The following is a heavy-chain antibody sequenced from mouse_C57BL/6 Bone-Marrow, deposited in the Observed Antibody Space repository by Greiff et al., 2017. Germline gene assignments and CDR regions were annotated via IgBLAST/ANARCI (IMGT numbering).Heavy chain of an antibody. Sequence: EVHLVESGGGLVQPKGSLKLSCAASGFSFNTYAMNWVRQAPGKGLEWVARIRSKSNNYATYYADSVKDRFTISRDDSESMLYLQMNNLKTEDTAMYYCVRDGAGTSWFAYWGQGTLVTVSA. CDR1: GFSFNTYA. CDR3: VRDGAGTSWFAY. J-gene: IGHJ3*01. V-gene: IGHV10-1*01. D-gene: IGHD4-1*01. CDR2: IRSKSNNYAT.